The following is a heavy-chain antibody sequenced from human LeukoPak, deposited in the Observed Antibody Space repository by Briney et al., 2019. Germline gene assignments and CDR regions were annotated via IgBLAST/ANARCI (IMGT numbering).Heavy chain of an antibody. CDR1: GFTFSSYA. J-gene: IGHJ4*02. D-gene: IGHD3-22*01. CDR3: AKGSYYDSSGSFYFDY. Sequence: GGSLRLSCAASGFTFSSYAMSWVRQAPGKGLEWVSGISGSGDNTYYADSVKGRFTISRDNSRNTLYVQVNSLGTEDTAAYYCAKGSYYDSSGSFYFDYWGQGTLVTVSS. V-gene: IGHV3-23*01. CDR2: ISGSGDNT.